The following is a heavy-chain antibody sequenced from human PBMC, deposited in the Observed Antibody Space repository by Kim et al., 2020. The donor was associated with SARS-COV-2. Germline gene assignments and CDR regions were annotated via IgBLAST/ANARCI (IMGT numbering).Heavy chain of an antibody. CDR2: ISSSSSYI. D-gene: IGHD7-27*01. V-gene: IGHV3-21*01. CDR3: ARSGVRYYWYFDL. CDR1: GFTFSSYS. Sequence: GGSLRLSCAASGFTFSSYSMNWVRQAPGKGLEWVSSISSSSSYIYYADSVKGRFTISRDNAKNSLYLQMNSLRAEDTAVYYCARSGVRYYWYFDLWGRGTLVTVSS. J-gene: IGHJ2*01.